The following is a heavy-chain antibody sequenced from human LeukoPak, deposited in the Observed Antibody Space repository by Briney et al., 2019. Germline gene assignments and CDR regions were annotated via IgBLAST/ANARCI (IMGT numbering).Heavy chain of an antibody. CDR1: GFTFSRYG. CDR2: TSYDGSDK. V-gene: IGHV3-30*18. D-gene: IGHD2-21*02. Sequence: GRSLRLSCAASGFTFSRYGMHWVRQAPGKGLEWVAVTSYDGSDKYYADSVKGRFTISRGNSQNTLYLQMNSLRAEDTAVYYCAKEIVVVTPMAFDIWGQGTMVTVSS. CDR3: AKEIVVVTPMAFDI. J-gene: IGHJ3*02.